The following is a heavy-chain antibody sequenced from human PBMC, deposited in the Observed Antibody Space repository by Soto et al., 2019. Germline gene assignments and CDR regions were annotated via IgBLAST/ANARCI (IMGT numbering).Heavy chain of an antibody. CDR2: INAGNGNT. CDR3: ARASYDILTGYYRSYYYYGMDV. Sequence: GASVKVSCKASGYTFASYAMHWVRQAPGQRFEWMGWINAGNGNTKYSQKFQGRVTITRDTSASTAYMELSSLRSEDTAVYYCARASYDILTGYYRSYYYYGMDVWGQGTTVTVSS. V-gene: IGHV1-3*01. J-gene: IGHJ6*02. D-gene: IGHD3-9*01. CDR1: GYTFASYA.